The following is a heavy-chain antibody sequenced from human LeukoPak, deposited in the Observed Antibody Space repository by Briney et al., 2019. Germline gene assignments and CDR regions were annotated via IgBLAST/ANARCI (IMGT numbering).Heavy chain of an antibody. CDR1: GGTFSSYA. J-gene: IGHJ3*02. CDR2: IIPILGIA. Sequence: ASVTVSCKASGGTFSSYAISWVRQAPGQGLEWMGRIIPILGIANYAQKFQGRVTITADKSTSTAYMELSSLRSEDTAVYYCARDRYSSGWYVSPDAFDIWGQGTMVTVSS. CDR3: ARDRYSSGWYVSPDAFDI. D-gene: IGHD6-19*01. V-gene: IGHV1-69*04.